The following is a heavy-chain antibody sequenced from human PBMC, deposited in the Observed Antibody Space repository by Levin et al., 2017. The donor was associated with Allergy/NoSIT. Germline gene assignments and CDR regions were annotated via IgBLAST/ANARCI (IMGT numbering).Heavy chain of an antibody. CDR2: IYYSGST. Sequence: SQTLSLTCTVSGGSIRSSSYYWGWIRQPPGKGLEWIGSIYYSGSTYYNPSLKSRVTISVDTSKNQFSLKLSSVTAADTAVYYCARVIGHDYVWGSYRHTLPDAFDIWGQGTMVTVSS. CDR3: ARVIGHDYVWGSYRHTLPDAFDI. CDR1: GGSIRSSSYY. J-gene: IGHJ3*02. D-gene: IGHD3-16*02. V-gene: IGHV4-39*07.